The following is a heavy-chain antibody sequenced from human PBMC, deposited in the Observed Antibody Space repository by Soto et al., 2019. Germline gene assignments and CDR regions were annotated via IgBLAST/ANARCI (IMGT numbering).Heavy chain of an antibody. D-gene: IGHD3-16*02. CDR1: GFIFSNHA. V-gene: IGHV3-30-3*01. CDR2: IAYDGSSQ. J-gene: IGHJ4*02. CDR3: VGELSSRRLDY. Sequence: VQLVDSGGGMVQPGTSLRLSCAASGFIFSNHAMHWVRQAPGKGLEWVAGIAYDGSSQYYADSVRGRFTISRDNSRNTLYLQMSSLRVEDTAVYYCVGELSSRRLDYWGQGTLVTVSS.